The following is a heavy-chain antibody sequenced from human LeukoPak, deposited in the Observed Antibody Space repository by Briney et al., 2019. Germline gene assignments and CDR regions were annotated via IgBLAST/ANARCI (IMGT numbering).Heavy chain of an antibody. CDR3: AKAIVVLISGQFWDY. CDR1: GFTFSDHY. J-gene: IGHJ4*02. Sequence: GGSLRLSCAASGFTFSDHYMDWVRQAPGKGLEWVSTISGSGVNTDYADSVKGRFTISSDNSKNTLYLQMNSLRAEDTAVYYCAKAIVVLISGQFWDYWGQGTLVTVSS. CDR2: ISGSGVNT. D-gene: IGHD3-22*01. V-gene: IGHV3-23*01.